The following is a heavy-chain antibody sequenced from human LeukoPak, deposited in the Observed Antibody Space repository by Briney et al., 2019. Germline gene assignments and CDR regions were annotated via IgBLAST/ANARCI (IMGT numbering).Heavy chain of an antibody. D-gene: IGHD2-15*01. Sequence: GASVKVSCKASGYTFTGYYMHWVRQAPGQGLAWMGWINPNSGGTNYAQKFQGRVTMTRDTSISTAYMELSRLRSDDTAVYYCARGYCSGGSCPKIDYWGQGTLVTVSS. J-gene: IGHJ4*02. CDR3: ARGYCSGGSCPKIDY. CDR1: GYTFTGYY. V-gene: IGHV1-2*02. CDR2: INPNSGGT.